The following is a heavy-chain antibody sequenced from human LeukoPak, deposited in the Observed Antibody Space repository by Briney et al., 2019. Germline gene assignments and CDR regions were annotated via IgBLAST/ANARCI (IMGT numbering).Heavy chain of an antibody. J-gene: IGHJ4*02. CDR2: IKQDGSEK. V-gene: IGHV3-7*01. CDR1: GFTFSSYW. Sequence: PGGSLRLSCAASGFTFSSYWMSWVRQAPGKGLEWVANIKQDGSEKYYVDSVKGRFTISRDNAKNSLYLQMNSLRAEDTAVYYCARFRLYCSGGSCYPRGPFDYWGQGTLVTVSS. D-gene: IGHD2-15*01. CDR3: ARFRLYCSGGSCYPRGPFDY.